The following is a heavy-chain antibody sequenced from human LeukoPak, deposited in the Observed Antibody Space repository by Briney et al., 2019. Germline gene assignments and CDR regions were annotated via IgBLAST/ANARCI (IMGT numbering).Heavy chain of an antibody. CDR3: ATVVTDHDAFDI. D-gene: IGHD4-23*01. V-gene: IGHV3-21*01. J-gene: IGHJ3*02. CDR1: GFTFGSYS. Sequence: PGGSLRLSCAASGFTFGSYSMNWVRQAPGKGLEWVSSISSSSSYIYYADSVKGRFTISRDNAKNSLYLQMNSLRAEDTAVYYCATVVTDHDAFDIWGQGTMVTVSS. CDR2: ISSSSSYI.